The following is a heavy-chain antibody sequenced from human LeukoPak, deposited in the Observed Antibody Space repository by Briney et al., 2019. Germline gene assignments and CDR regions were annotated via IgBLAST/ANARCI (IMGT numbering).Heavy chain of an antibody. CDR2: IYYSGST. V-gene: IGHV4-39*07. Sequence: SETLSLTCTVSGGSISSSSYYWGWIRQPPGKGLEWIGSIYYSGSTYYNPSLKSRVTISVDTSKNQFSLKLSSVTAADTAVYYCARAVRGYSYGWWFDPWGQGTPVTVSS. CDR3: ARAVRGYSYGWWFDP. J-gene: IGHJ5*02. CDR1: GGSISSSSYY. D-gene: IGHD5-18*01.